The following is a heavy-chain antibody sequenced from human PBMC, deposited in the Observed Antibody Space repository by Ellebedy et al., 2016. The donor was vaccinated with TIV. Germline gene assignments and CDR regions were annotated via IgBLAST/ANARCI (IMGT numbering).Heavy chain of an antibody. Sequence: GESLKISCAASGFTFSSAWMSWVRQAPGKGLEWVGRIKGNTDGGTTDYTAPVKGRFTISRDDSKNTLYLQMNSLETEDTAVYFCTTYLYCGSSGCHYGRVDNWGQGTLVTVSS. CDR2: IKGNTDGGTT. D-gene: IGHD2-2*01. J-gene: IGHJ4*02. CDR1: GFTFSSAW. V-gene: IGHV3-15*01. CDR3: TTYLYCGSSGCHYGRVDN.